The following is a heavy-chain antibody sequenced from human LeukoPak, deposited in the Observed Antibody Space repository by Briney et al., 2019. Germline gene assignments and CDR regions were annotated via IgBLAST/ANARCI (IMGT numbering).Heavy chain of an antibody. V-gene: IGHV4-34*01. CDR2: INHSGST. Sequence: SETLSLTCAVYGGSFSGYYWSWIRQPPGKGLEWIGEINHSGSTNYNPSLKSRVTISVDTSKNQFSLKLSSVTAADTAVYYCARDITMIVVDWFDPWGQGTLVTVSS. CDR3: ARDITMIVVDWFDP. CDR1: GGSFSGYY. J-gene: IGHJ5*02. D-gene: IGHD3-22*01.